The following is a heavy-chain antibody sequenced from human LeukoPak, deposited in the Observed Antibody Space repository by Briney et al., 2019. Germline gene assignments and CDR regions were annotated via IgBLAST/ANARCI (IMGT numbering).Heavy chain of an antibody. D-gene: IGHD3-10*01. V-gene: IGHV3-21*01. Sequence: GGSLRLSCAASGFTFSSYSMNWVRQAPGKGLERVSSISSSSSYIYYADSVKGRFTISRDNAKNSLYLQMNSLRAEDTAVYYCARDYYGSGSYYTPYPPFDYWGQGTLVTVSS. CDR2: ISSSSSYI. CDR3: ARDYYGSGSYYTPYPPFDY. J-gene: IGHJ4*02. CDR1: GFTFSSYS.